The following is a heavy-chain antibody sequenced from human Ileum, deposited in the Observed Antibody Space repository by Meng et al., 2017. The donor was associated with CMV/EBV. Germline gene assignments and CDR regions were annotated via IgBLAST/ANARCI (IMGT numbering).Heavy chain of an antibody. CDR1: GYTFTSYG. D-gene: IGHD2-15*01. Sequence: ASVKVSCKASGYTFTSYGISWVRQAPGQGLEWMGWISAYNGNTNYAQKLQGRVTMTTDTSTSTAYMELRSLRSDDTAVYYCARDREVAAIKFWFDPWGQGTLVTVSS. CDR2: ISAYNGNT. J-gene: IGHJ5*02. V-gene: IGHV1-18*01. CDR3: ARDREVAAIKFWFDP.